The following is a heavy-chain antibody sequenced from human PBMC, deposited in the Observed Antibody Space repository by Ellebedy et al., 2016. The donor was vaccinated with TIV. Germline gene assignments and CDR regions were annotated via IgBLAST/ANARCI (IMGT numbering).Heavy chain of an antibody. D-gene: IGHD3-10*01. CDR3: ARDPTYYGSGSSGDY. CDR1: GGTFSSYA. J-gene: IGHJ4*02. Sequence: SVKVSXXASGGTFSSYAISWVRQAPGQGLEWMGGIIPIFGTANYAQKFQGRVTITADESTSTAYMELSSLRSEDTAVYYCARDPTYYGSGSSGDYWGQGTLVTVSS. V-gene: IGHV1-69*13. CDR2: IIPIFGTA.